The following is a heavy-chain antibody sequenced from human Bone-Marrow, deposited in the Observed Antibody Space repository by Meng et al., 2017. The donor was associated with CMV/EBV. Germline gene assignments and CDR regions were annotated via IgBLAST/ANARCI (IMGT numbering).Heavy chain of an antibody. CDR1: GFTFSSYA. Sequence: GESLKISCAASGFTFSSYAMHWVRQAPGKGLEWVAVISYDGSNKYHADSVKGRFTISRDNSKNTLYLQMNSLRAEDTAVYYCARGVATLGYWGQGTLVTVSS. CDR2: ISYDGSNK. V-gene: IGHV3-30*04. CDR3: ARGVATLGY. J-gene: IGHJ4*02. D-gene: IGHD5-24*01.